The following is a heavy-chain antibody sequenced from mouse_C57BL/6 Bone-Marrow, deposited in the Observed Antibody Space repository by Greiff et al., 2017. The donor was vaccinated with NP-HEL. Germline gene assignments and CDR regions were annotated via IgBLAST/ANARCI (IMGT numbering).Heavy chain of an antibody. CDR2: IYPGGGYT. J-gene: IGHJ1*03. CDR1: GYTFTNYW. CDR3: ARHLIEDYYGSDWYFDV. D-gene: IGHD1-1*01. Sequence: VKLQESGAELVRPGTSVKMSCKASGYTFTNYWIGWAKQRPGHGLEWIGDIYPGGGYTNYNEKFKGKATLTADKSSSTAYMQFSSLTSEDSAIYYCARHLIEDYYGSDWYFDVWGTGTTVTVSS. V-gene: IGHV1-63*01.